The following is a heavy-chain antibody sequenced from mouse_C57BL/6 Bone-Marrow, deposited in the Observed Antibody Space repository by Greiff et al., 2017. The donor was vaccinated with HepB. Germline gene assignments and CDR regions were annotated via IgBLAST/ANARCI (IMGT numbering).Heavy chain of an antibody. CDR3: ARQEGYYYGSRKKDYFDY. CDR1: GFTFSDYG. J-gene: IGHJ2*01. Sequence: DVKLVESGGGLVKPGGSLKLSCAASGFTFSDYGMHWVRQAPEKGLEWVAYISSGSSTIYYADTVKGRFTISRDNAKNTLFLQMTSLRSEDTAMYYCARQEGYYYGSRKKDYFDYWGQGTTLTVSS. V-gene: IGHV5-17*01. D-gene: IGHD1-1*01. CDR2: ISSGSSTI.